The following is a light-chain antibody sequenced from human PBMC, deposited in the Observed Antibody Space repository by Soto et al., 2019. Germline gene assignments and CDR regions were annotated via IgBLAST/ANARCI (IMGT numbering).Light chain of an antibody. CDR3: VAWDDSLNGYVV. V-gene: IGLV1-44*01. Sequence: QSVLTQPPSASGTPGQRVTISCSGSSSNIGSNTVNWYQQLPGTAPKLVIYSNNQRPSGVADRFSGSKSGTSASLAISGLQSEDEADYYCVAWDDSLNGYVVFGGGTKLTVL. CDR2: SNN. CDR1: SSNIGSNT. J-gene: IGLJ2*01.